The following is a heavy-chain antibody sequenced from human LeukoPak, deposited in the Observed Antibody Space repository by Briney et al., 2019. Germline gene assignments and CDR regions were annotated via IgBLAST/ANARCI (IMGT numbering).Heavy chain of an antibody. J-gene: IGHJ4*02. D-gene: IGHD2-15*01. CDR3: ARLDLVVVAATLRGIFDY. CDR1: GYTFTGYY. V-gene: IGHV1-2*06. CDR2: INPNSGGT. Sequence: GASVKVSCKASGYTFTGYYMHWVRQAPGQGLEWMGRINPNSGGTNYAQKFQGRVTMTRDTSISTAYMELSRLRSDDTAVYYCARLDLVVVAATLRGIFDYRGQGTLVTVSS.